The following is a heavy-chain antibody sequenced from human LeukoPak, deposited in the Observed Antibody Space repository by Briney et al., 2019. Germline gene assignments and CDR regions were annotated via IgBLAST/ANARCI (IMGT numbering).Heavy chain of an antibody. CDR2: IWSNGNNK. CDR3: ARETGNYYFDF. Sequence: PGGSLRLSCAASGFLVSSCGMHWVRQAPGKGLEWVGVIWSNGNNKYYADSVKGRFTISRDNSKNTVDLQVNGLRAEDTAVYYCARETGNYYFDFWGQGTLVTVSS. CDR1: GFLVSSCG. J-gene: IGHJ4*02. V-gene: IGHV3-33*01. D-gene: IGHD1-7*01.